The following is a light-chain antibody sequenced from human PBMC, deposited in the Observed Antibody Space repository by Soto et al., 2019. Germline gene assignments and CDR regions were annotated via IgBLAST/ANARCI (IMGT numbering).Light chain of an antibody. J-gene: IGKJ1*01. CDR3: QQYNNWPPT. CDR1: QSVSSN. CDR2: DAS. Sequence: DIVMTQSPATLSVSPGERATLSCRASQSVSSNLAWHQQKPGQAPRLLIFDASTRATGTPARFSGSGSGTEFTLTISSLQSEDFAVYYCQQYNNWPPTFGQGTKVDIK. V-gene: IGKV3D-15*01.